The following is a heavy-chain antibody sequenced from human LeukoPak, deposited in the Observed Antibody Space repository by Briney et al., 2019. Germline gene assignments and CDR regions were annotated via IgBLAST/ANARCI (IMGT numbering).Heavy chain of an antibody. J-gene: IGHJ4*02. V-gene: IGHV4-38-2*02. CDR1: GYYISVGYY. D-gene: IGHD2-2*02. CDR2: FYHSGST. Sequence: PSEILSLTCTVSGYYISVGYYWGWIRQPPGKGLEWIGSFYHSGSTYYNPSLKSRVTISVDTSKNQFSLKLSSVTAADTAVYYCARDPTGYCSSASCYTAYWGQGTPVTVSS. CDR3: ARDPTGYCSSASCYTAY.